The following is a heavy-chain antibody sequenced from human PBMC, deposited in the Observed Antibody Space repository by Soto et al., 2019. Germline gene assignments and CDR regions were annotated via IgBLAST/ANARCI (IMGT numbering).Heavy chain of an antibody. Sequence: ASVKVSCKASGYTFTSYGISWVRQAPGQGLEWRGRTSAYNGNTNYAQKLQGRVTMTTDTSTSTAYMELRSLRSDDTAVYCCARGAARPPTHWFDPWGQETLVTVSS. D-gene: IGHD6-6*01. V-gene: IGHV1-18*01. CDR2: TSAYNGNT. CDR3: ARGAARPPTHWFDP. J-gene: IGHJ5*02. CDR1: GYTFTSYG.